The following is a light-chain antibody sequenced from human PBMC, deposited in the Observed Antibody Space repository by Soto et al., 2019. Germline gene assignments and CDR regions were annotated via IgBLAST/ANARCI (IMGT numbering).Light chain of an antibody. CDR3: QQYDNYPLT. CDR2: DAS. Sequence: VIWMTQSPSLLSASTGDRVTISCRMSQGISSYLAWYQQKPGKATELLIYDASSLESGVQSRCSGSGSVTEFTLTISNLQPDDFATYYCQQYDNYPLTFGGGTKVDNK. CDR1: QGISSY. J-gene: IGKJ4*01. V-gene: IGKV1D-8*03.